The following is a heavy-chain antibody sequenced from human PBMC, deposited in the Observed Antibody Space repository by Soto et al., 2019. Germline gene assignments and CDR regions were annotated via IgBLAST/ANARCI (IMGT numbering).Heavy chain of an antibody. Sequence: VASVKVSCKASGGTFSSYAISWVRQAPGQGLEWMGGIIPIFGTANYAQKFQGRVTITADESTSTAYMELSSLRSEGTAVYYCAREGICSSTSCPTSPWFDPWGQGTLVTVSS. D-gene: IGHD2-2*01. CDR1: GGTFSSYA. CDR3: AREGICSSTSCPTSPWFDP. V-gene: IGHV1-69*13. CDR2: IIPIFGTA. J-gene: IGHJ5*02.